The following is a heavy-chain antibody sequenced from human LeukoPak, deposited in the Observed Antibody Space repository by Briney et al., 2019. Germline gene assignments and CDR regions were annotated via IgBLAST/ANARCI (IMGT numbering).Heavy chain of an antibody. CDR1: GYTFSSYY. CDR3: AELGITMIGGV. CDR2: INPTGGST. V-gene: IGHV1-46*01. Sequence: GASVKVSCKASGYTFSSYYMHWVRQAPGQGLEWMGLINPTGGSTGYAQKFQGRVTMTRDMSTSTDYMELSSLRAEDTAVYYCAELGITMIGGVWGKGTTVTISS. D-gene: IGHD3-10*02. J-gene: IGHJ6*04.